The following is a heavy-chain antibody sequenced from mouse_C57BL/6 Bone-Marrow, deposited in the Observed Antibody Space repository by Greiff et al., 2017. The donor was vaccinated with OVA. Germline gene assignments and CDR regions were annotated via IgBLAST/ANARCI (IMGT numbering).Heavy chain of an antibody. D-gene: IGHD1-3*01. Sequence: QVQLQQPGAELVKPGASVKMSCKASGYTFTSYWITWVKQRPGQGLEWIGDIYPGSGSTNYNEKFKSKATLTVDTSSSTAYMQLSSLTSEDSAVYYCARHEDNLRRFAYWGQGTLVTVSA. CDR2: IYPGSGST. J-gene: IGHJ3*01. CDR1: GYTFTSYW. V-gene: IGHV1-55*01. CDR3: ARHEDNLRRFAY.